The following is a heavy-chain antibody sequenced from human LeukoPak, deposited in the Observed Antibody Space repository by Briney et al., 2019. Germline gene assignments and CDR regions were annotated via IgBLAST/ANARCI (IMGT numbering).Heavy chain of an antibody. V-gene: IGHV4-34*01. CDR1: GGSFSGFY. Sequence: KPSATVSLTCAVYGGSFSGFYWSWIRQPPGKGLEWMWEVNHSGSTNYNPSLKSRVTISVDASKNQFTLKLSSVTAADTAVYSSARGIIAARGYSSHYMDVWGKGTTVTVSS. D-gene: IGHD6-6*01. CDR3: ARGIIAARGYSSHYMDV. J-gene: IGHJ6*03. CDR2: VNHSGST.